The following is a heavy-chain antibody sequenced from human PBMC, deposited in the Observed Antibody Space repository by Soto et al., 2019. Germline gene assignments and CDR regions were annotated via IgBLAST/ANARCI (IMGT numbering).Heavy chain of an antibody. CDR2: IMPIFRTP. V-gene: IGHV1-69*12. J-gene: IGHJ6*02. CDR1: GGTFRNSA. D-gene: IGHD1-1*01. Sequence: QVQLEQSGAEVKKPGSSVKVSCKASGGTFRNSAISWVRQAPGQGLEWLGGIMPIFRTPDYSQKFQGRVTVTADESTSTAYMELRGLRSDDTAVYYCARDNDRPQIGGNYYYILDVWGQGTRVSVSS. CDR3: ARDNDRPQIGGNYYYILDV.